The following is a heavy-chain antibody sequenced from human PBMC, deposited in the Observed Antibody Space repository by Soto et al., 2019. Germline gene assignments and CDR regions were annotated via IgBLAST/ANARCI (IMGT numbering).Heavy chain of an antibody. CDR3: VKDHIATAGIGLYNWFDP. Sequence: ASVKVSCKASGYTFTRYTMNWVRQAPGQRLEWMGWINPDNGNTKSSQKFQDRVIITRDTSASTAYMDLSSLRSEDTAVYFCVKDHIATAGIGLYNWFDPWGQGTRVTVSS. V-gene: IGHV1-3*01. CDR1: GYTFTRYT. CDR2: INPDNGNT. D-gene: IGHD6-13*01. J-gene: IGHJ5*02.